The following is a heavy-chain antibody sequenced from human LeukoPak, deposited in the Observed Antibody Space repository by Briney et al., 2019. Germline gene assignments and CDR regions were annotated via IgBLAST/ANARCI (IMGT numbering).Heavy chain of an antibody. CDR3: ARDPFYTSNFDF. J-gene: IGHJ4*02. CDR1: GFTFSSYS. V-gene: IGHV3-21*04. Sequence: KPGGSLRLSCAASGFTFSSYSMNWVRQAPGKGLEWVSSISSSSSYIHYADSVQGRFTVSRDNAKNSLFLQMDSLRAEDTAVYYCARDPFYTSNFDFWGQGTLVSVSS. CDR2: ISSSSSYI. D-gene: IGHD6-13*01.